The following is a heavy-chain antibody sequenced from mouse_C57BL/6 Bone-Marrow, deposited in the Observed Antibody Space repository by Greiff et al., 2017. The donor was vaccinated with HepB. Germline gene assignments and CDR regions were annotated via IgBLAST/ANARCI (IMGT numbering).Heavy chain of an antibody. D-gene: IGHD1-1*01. CDR2: IDPEDGDT. J-gene: IGHJ2*01. CDR1: GFNIKDDY. Sequence: EVQLQQSGAELVRPGASVKLSCTASGFNIKDDYMHWVKQRPEQGLEWIGWIDPEDGDTEYASKFQGKTTIPANTSSNTACLQLSSLTSEDTAVYYCTVYLLLGSWGQGTTLTVSS. V-gene: IGHV14-4*01. CDR3: TVYLLLGS.